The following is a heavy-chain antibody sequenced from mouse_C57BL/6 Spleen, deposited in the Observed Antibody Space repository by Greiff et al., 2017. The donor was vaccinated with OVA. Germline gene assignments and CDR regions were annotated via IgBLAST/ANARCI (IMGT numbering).Heavy chain of an antibody. CDR1: GFTFSSYA. J-gene: IGHJ4*01. V-gene: IGHV5-4*01. D-gene: IGHD2-4*01. CDR2: ISDGGSYT. CDR3: ARDSIYYDYVPYAMDY. Sequence: EVQLVESGGGLVKPGGSLKLSCAASGFTFSSYAMSWVRQTPEKRLEWVATISDGGSYTYYPDNVKGRFTISRDNAKNNLYLQMSHLKSEDTAMYYCARDSIYYDYVPYAMDYWGQGTSVTVSS.